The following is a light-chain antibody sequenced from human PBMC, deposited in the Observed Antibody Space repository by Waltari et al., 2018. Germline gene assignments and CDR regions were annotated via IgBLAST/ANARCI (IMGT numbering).Light chain of an antibody. Sequence: QSVLTQPPSASGTPGQGVTVSCSGGASNIGNNVVNWYQQVPGKAPKLLIYGSGPGPAGVPDRFPGSKSGTSDSLAISGLQSEDEADYYCAAWDDSLNGRWVFGGGTKVTVL. CDR3: AAWDDSLNGRWV. CDR2: GSG. CDR1: ASNIGNNV. J-gene: IGLJ3*02. V-gene: IGLV1-44*01.